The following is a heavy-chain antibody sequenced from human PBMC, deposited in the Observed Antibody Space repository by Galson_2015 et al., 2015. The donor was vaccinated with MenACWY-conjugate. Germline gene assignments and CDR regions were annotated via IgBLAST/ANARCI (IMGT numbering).Heavy chain of an antibody. J-gene: IGHJ4*02. D-gene: IGHD4-17*01. Sequence: SLRLSCAASGFTFSTYRMNWVRQAPGKGLEWVSCISSGSSTIYYADSVKGRFTISRDNAKNSLYLQMNSLRDEDTAVYYCAAGNYGDFDYWGQGTLVTVSS. CDR2: ISSGSSTI. V-gene: IGHV3-48*02. CDR3: AAGNYGDFDY. CDR1: GFTFSTYR.